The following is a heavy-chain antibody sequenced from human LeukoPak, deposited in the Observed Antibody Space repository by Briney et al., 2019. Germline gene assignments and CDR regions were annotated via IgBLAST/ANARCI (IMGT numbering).Heavy chain of an antibody. D-gene: IGHD5-18*01. CDR1: GGSISSGGYS. CDR3: ARGRYSYGYDFDY. J-gene: IGHJ4*02. Sequence: SETLSLTCAVSGGSISSGGYSWSWIRQPPGKGLEWIGYIYYSGSTYYNPSLKSRVTISVDTSKNQFSLKLSSVTAADTAVYYCARGRYSYGYDFDYWGQGTLVTVSS. V-gene: IGHV4-30-2*05. CDR2: IYYSGST.